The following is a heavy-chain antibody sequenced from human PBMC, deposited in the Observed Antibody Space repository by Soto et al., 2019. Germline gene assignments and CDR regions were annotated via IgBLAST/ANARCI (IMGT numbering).Heavy chain of an antibody. V-gene: IGHV5-51*01. D-gene: IGHD6-25*01. Sequence: GESLKISCEISGYNFTAYWLGWVRQMPGKGLEWMGNIHPSDSETHYRPSFQGQVTFSADKSISTAYLQWATLKASDTAIYFCARLGPPGAIFFDSWGQGTLVTV. CDR3: ARLGPPGAIFFDS. CDR1: GYNFTAYW. J-gene: IGHJ4*02. CDR2: IHPSDSET.